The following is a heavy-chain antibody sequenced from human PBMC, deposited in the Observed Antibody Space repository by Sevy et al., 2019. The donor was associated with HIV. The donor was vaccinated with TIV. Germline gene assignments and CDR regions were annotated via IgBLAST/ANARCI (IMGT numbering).Heavy chain of an antibody. CDR2: ISYDGSNK. V-gene: IGHV3-30*18. CDR1: GFTFSSYG. J-gene: IGHJ6*02. CDR3: AKDSMWESDCFRNYYGMIV. Sequence: GGSLRLSCAASGFTFSSYGMHWVRQAPGKGLEWVAVISYDGSNKFYVDSVKGRFTISRDNSKNTLYLQMNSLRAEYTAVYYCAKDSMWESDCFRNYYGMIVWGQGTTVTGSS. D-gene: IGHD1-26*01.